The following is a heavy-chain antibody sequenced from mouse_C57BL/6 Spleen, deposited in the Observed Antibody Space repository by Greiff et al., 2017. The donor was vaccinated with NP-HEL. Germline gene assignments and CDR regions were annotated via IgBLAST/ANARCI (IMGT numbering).Heavy chain of an antibody. CDR3: ARGYYRSSFDY. D-gene: IGHD1-1*01. V-gene: IGHV1-80*01. CDR2: IYPGDGDT. J-gene: IGHJ2*01. Sequence: QVQLQQSGAELVKPGASVKISCKASGYAFSSYWMNWVKQWPGKGLEWIGQIYPGDGDTNYNGKFKGKATLTADKSSSTAYLQLSSLTSEDAAVYFCARGYYRSSFDYWGQGTTLTVSS. CDR1: GYAFSSYW.